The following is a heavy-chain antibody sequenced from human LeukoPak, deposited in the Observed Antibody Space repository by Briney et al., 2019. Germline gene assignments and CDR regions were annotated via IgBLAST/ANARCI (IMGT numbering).Heavy chain of an antibody. CDR1: GFIFSSYA. CDR2: ISYDGSNK. CDR3: ARDSGGYGANWFDP. Sequence: PGRSLRLSCAASGFIFSSYAMHWVRQAPGKGLEWVAVISYDGSNKYYADSVKGRFTISRDNSKNTLYLQMNSLRAEDTAVYYCARDSGGYGANWFDPWGQGTLVTVSS. D-gene: IGHD3-16*01. J-gene: IGHJ5*02. V-gene: IGHV3-30-3*01.